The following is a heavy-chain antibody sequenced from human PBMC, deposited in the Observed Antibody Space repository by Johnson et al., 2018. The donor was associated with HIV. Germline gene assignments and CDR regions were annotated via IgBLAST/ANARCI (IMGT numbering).Heavy chain of an antibody. J-gene: IGHJ3*02. D-gene: IGHD6-25*01. CDR1: GFTFSTYA. CDR3: ARAPPGGAFDI. V-gene: IGHV3-30*04. CDR2: ISYEGSNK. Sequence: QVQLVESGGGVAQPGRSLRLSCAASGFTFSTYAFHWVRQAPGKGLDWVAVISYEGSNKYYADSVKGRITISRDNSKYTVYLQMNSLRVEDTAVYYCARAPPGGAFDICGQGTMVTVSS.